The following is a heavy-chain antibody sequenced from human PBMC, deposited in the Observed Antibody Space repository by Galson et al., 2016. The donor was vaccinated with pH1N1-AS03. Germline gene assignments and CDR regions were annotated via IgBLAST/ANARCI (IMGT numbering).Heavy chain of an antibody. Sequence: LRLSCAASGFTCSVYSLNWVGQTPGRGQRGLAYMPRDTGTIKHADSVKGRFTISRDNVNYSVYLQMTGLRDEDTAIYYCARSVQYSFDSWGQGVLVTVSS. D-gene: IGHD5/OR15-5a*01. J-gene: IGHJ4*02. V-gene: IGHV3-48*02. CDR3: ARSVQYSFDS. CDR2: MPRDTGTI. CDR1: GFTCSVYS.